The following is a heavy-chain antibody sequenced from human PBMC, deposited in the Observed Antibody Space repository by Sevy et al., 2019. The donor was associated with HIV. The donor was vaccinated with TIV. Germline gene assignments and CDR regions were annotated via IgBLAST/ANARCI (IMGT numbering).Heavy chain of an antibody. D-gene: IGHD3-22*01. CDR1: GFTFSNYD. CDR3: ARPPTMIVVGPKDQDAFDI. Sequence: GGSLRLSCAASGFTFSNYDMNWVRQAPGKGLEWVSSISSSSSYIYYADSVKGRFTISRDNAKNSLYLQMNSLRAEDTAVYYCARPPTMIVVGPKDQDAFDIWGQGTMVTVSS. J-gene: IGHJ3*02. CDR2: ISSSSSYI. V-gene: IGHV3-21*01.